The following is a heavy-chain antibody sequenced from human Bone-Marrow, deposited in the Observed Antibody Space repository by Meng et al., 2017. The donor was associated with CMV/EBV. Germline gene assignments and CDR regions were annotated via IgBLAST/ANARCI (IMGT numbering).Heavy chain of an antibody. V-gene: IGHV4-34*01. Sequence: CAVYGGSFSGYYWSWIRQPPGKGLEWIGEINHSGSTNYNPSLKSRVTISVDTSKNQFSLQLNSVTPEDTAVYYCARDRWNSYGYGLDYWGQGTLVTVSS. CDR3: ARDRWNSYGYGLDY. CDR2: INHSGST. D-gene: IGHD5-18*01. CDR1: GGSFSGYY. J-gene: IGHJ4*02.